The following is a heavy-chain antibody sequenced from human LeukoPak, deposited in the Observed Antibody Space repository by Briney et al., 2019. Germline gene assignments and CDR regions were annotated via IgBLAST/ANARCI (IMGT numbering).Heavy chain of an antibody. V-gene: IGHV4-39*07. J-gene: IGHJ4*02. CDR1: GGSISSSSYY. D-gene: IGHD3-22*01. Sequence: SETLSLTCTVSGGSISSSSYYWGWIRQPPGKGLEWIGSIYYSGSTYYNPSLKSRVTISVDTSKNQFSLKLSSVTAADTAVYYCARAQSSGSDFDYWGQGTLVTVSS. CDR2: IYYSGST. CDR3: ARAQSSGSDFDY.